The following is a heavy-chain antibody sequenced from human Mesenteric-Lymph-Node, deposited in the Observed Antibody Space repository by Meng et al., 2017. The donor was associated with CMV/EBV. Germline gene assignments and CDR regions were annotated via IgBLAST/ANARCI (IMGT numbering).Heavy chain of an antibody. J-gene: IGHJ4*02. Sequence: GGSLKISCAASGFTFRDYYMNWIRQAPGKGLEWVSYISSSGSTIYYAGSVMGRFTISRDNAKNSLYLQMNSLRAEDTAAYYCARDRLGYCSSTSCPLGYWGQGTLVTVSS. CDR3: ARDRLGYCSSTSCPLGY. CDR2: ISSSGSTI. CDR1: GFTFRDYY. D-gene: IGHD2-2*01. V-gene: IGHV3-11*04.